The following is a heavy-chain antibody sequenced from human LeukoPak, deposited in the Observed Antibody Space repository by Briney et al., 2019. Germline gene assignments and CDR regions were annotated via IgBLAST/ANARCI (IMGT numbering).Heavy chain of an antibody. V-gene: IGHV3-30-3*01. CDR1: GFTFSSYA. J-gene: IGHJ4*02. CDR2: ISYDGSNK. D-gene: IGHD2-21*02. Sequence: GRSLRLSCAASGFTFSSYAMHWVRQAPGKGLEWVAVISYDGSNKYYADSVKGRFTISRDNSKNTLYLQMNSLRAEDTAVYYCARDIQWRCGGDCYSYYFDYWGQGTLVTVSA. CDR3: ARDIQWRCGGDCYSYYFDY.